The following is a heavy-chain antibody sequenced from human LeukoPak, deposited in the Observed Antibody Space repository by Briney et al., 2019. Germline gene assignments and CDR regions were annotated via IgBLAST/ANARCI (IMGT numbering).Heavy chain of an antibody. CDR2: IYPGDSDT. J-gene: IGHJ3*01. CDR1: GYSFTNYW. CDR3: ARPLRNCGGDCSVSAFGV. Sequence: GESLKISCKGSGYSFTNYWIGWVRQMPGEGLEWMGIIYPGDSDTRYSPSFQGQVTISADKSSNTAYLQWSSLKASDTAMYYCARPLRNCGGDCSVSAFGVWGQGTMVTVSS. V-gene: IGHV5-51*01. D-gene: IGHD2-21*01.